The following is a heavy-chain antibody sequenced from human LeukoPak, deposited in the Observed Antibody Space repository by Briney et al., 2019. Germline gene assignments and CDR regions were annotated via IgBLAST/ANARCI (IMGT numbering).Heavy chain of an antibody. CDR2: IYYSGST. J-gene: IGHJ6*02. CDR1: GGSISSYY. V-gene: IGHV4-59*01. CDR3: ARDGVGATDSYYYYYGMDV. Sequence: SETLSLTCTVSGGSISSYYRSWIRQPPGKGLEWIGYIYYSGSTNYNPSLKSRVTISVDTSKNQFSLKLSSVTAADTAVYYCARDGVGATDSYYYYYGMDVWGQGTTVTVSS. D-gene: IGHD1-26*01.